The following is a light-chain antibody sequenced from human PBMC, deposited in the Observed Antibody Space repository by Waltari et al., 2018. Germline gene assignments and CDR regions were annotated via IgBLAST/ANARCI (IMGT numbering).Light chain of an antibody. Sequence: QSALTQPPSASGSRGQSVTISCTGTSSAVGAYHYVSWYQQHPGKAPKLIIFEVSKRPSGVPDRFSASKSANTASLTVSGLQAEDEADYYCSSFAGSNIYVFGTGTRVAVL. CDR2: EVS. CDR1: SSAVGAYHY. J-gene: IGLJ1*01. V-gene: IGLV2-8*01. CDR3: SSFAGSNIYV.